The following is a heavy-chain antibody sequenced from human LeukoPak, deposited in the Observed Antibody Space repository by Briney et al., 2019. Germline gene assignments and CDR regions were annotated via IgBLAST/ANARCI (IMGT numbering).Heavy chain of an antibody. J-gene: IGHJ4*02. CDR2: IRYDGSNK. V-gene: IGHV3-30*02. D-gene: IGHD1-26*01. CDR1: GFTFSSYG. CDR3: AKAHGSREGYFDY. Sequence: PGRSLRLSCAASGFTFSSYGMHWVRQAPGKGLEWVAFIRYDGSNKYYADSVKGRFTISRDNSKNTLYLQMNSLRAEDTAVYYCAKAHGSREGYFDYWGQGTLVTVSS.